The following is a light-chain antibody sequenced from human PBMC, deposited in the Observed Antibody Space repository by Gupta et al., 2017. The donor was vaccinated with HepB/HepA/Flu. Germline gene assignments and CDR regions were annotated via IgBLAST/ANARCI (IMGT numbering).Light chain of an antibody. Sequence: EIVLPQSPGTLSLSPGDRATLSCRASQSVSSSYVAWYRQRPGQSPRLLIYAASSRAAGIPDRFSGSGSGTDFTLTISWLQPEDFVVYYCQQYGSSPVTFGQGTRLEIK. J-gene: IGKJ5*01. CDR1: QSVSSSY. CDR3: QQYGSSPVT. CDR2: AAS. V-gene: IGKV3-20*01.